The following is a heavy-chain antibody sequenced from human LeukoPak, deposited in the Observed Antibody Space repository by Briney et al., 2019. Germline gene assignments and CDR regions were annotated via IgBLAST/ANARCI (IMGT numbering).Heavy chain of an antibody. J-gene: IGHJ4*02. D-gene: IGHD3-9*01. CDR3: ARVTEDILTGYLTYFDY. CDR2: IYYSGST. V-gene: IGHV4-61*05. CDR1: GGSISSSSYY. Sequence: TSETLSLTCTVSGGSISSSSYYWGWIRQPPGKGLEWIGYIYYSGSTNYNPSLKSRVTISVDTSKNQFSLKLSSVTAADTAVYYCARVTEDILTGYLTYFDYWGQGTLVTVSS.